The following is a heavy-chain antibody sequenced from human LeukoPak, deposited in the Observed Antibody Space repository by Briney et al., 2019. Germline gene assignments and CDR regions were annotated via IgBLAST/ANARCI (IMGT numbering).Heavy chain of an antibody. CDR3: GRGPKAGGPHHDMDV. Sequence: SVTVSCKASGGTFSSYAISWVRQAPGQGLEWMGGIIPIFGTANYAQKFQGRATMTTDTSTSTAYMELRSLSSDDTAVYYCGRGPKAGGPHHDMDVWGRGTTVTVSS. CDR2: IIPIFGTA. CDR1: GGTFSSYA. J-gene: IGHJ6*02. V-gene: IGHV1-69*05. D-gene: IGHD2-15*01.